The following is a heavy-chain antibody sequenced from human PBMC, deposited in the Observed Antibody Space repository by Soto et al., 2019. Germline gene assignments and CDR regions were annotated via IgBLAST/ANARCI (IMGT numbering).Heavy chain of an antibody. CDR2: ISSSSSYT. J-gene: IGHJ3*02. Sequence: QVQLVESGGGLVKPGGSLRLSCAASGFTFSDYYMSWIRQAPGKGLEWVSYISSSSSYTNYADSVKGRFTISRDNAKNSLYLQMNSLRAEDTAVYYCARDGGYSSGYDVDAFEIWGQGTMVTVSS. CDR3: ARDGGYSSGYDVDAFEI. V-gene: IGHV3-11*06. D-gene: IGHD3-22*01. CDR1: GFTFSDYY.